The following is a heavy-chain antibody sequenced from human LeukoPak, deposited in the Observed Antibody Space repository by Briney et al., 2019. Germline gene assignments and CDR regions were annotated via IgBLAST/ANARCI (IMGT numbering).Heavy chain of an antibody. D-gene: IGHD2-15*01. V-gene: IGHV3-30*18. CDR2: ISYDGSNK. J-gene: IGHJ4*02. Sequence: TGGSLRLSCAASGFTFSSSGMHWVRQAPGKGLEWVAVISYDGSNKYCADSVKGRFTISRDNSKNTLHLQMNSLRAEDTAVYYCAKDHDGGGSCLDYWGQGTLVTVSS. CDR1: GFTFSSSG. CDR3: AKDHDGGGSCLDY.